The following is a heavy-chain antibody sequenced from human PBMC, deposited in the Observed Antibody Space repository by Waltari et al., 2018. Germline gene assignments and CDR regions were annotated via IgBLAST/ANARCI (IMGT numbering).Heavy chain of an antibody. Sequence: QVQLQESGPGLVTPSATLSLTCTVSGGSISSSYWSWIRQPPGKGLEWIGYIYYSGSTNYNPSLKSRVTISVDTSKNQFSLKLSSVTAANTAVYYCARGGGWNTDELDYWGQGTLVTVSS. CDR2: IYYSGST. CDR1: GGSISSSY. D-gene: IGHD1-1*01. J-gene: IGHJ4*02. V-gene: IGHV4-59*01. CDR3: ARGGGWNTDELDY.